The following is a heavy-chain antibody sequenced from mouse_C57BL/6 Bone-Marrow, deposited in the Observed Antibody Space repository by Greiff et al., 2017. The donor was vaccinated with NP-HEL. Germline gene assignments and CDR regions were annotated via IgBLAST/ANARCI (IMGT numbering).Heavy chain of an antibody. CDR2: SRNKANDYTT. Sequence: EVQGVESGGGLVQSGRSLRLSCATSGFTFSDFYMEWVRQAPGKGLEWIAASRNKANDYTTEYSASVKGRFIVSRDTSQSILYLQMNALRAEDTAIYYSARDALERYFDVWGTGTTVTASS. J-gene: IGHJ1*03. CDR1: GFTFSDFY. CDR3: ARDALERYFDV. V-gene: IGHV7-1*01.